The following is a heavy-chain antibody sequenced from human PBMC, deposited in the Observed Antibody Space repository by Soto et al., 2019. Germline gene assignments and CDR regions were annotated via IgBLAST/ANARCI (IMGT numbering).Heavy chain of an antibody. Sequence: PWGSLRLSCVASGFTFNNAWMSWVRQTPGKGLEWVGRIKSKNDGGTTDYAAPVKGRFTISRDDSKNTLYLQMNSLIMEDTAVYYCATDVLAYWGQGTQVTVSS. CDR2: IKSKNDGGTT. V-gene: IGHV3-15*01. CDR3: ATDVLAY. CDR1: GFTFNNAW. D-gene: IGHD6-13*01. J-gene: IGHJ4*02.